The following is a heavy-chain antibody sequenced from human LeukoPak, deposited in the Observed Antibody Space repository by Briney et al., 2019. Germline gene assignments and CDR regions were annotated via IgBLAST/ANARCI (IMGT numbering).Heavy chain of an antibody. CDR2: IYGRAST. J-gene: IGHJ4*02. CDR3: ARYDSRGSASTKFDY. CDR1: GYSLGKNYY. V-gene: IGHV4-38-2*01. D-gene: IGHD3-3*01. Sequence: SETLSLTCAASGYSLGKNYYWGWIRQSPGKGLEWIGRIYGRASTSYNPSLMNRVTMSVDTSKNHFSLQLTSVTAADMAVYYCARYDSRGSASTKFDYWGPGIQVTVSS.